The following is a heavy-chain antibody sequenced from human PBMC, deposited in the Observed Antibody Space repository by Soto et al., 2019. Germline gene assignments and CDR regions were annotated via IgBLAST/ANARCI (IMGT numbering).Heavy chain of an antibody. V-gene: IGHV4-34*01. Sequence: QVQLQQWGAGLLKPSETLSLNCAVYGGSFSGYYWSWIRQPPGKGLEWIGEINHRGSINYNPSLKSRVTLSVATFKNQFSLKLNSVTAADTAVFYCARGSRMRIPASSGRAYYYHGLDVWGQGTAVTVSS. CDR1: GGSFSGYY. CDR3: ARGSRMRIPASSGRAYYYHGLDV. CDR2: INHRGSI. J-gene: IGHJ6*02. D-gene: IGHD2-15*01.